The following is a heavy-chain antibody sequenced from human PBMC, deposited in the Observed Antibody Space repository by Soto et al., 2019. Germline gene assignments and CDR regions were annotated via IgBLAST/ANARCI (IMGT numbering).Heavy chain of an antibody. CDR3: IQSRCGGDCLRSYASHYYYGVDV. CDR1: GGTFSSYS. D-gene: IGHD2-21*02. CDR2: IIPMFDIT. Sequence: GASVKVSCKTSGGTFSSYSFSWVRQAPGQGLEWMGRIIPMFDITNYAQKFQGRVTITADKSTSTVYLELSSLRSVDTATYYCIQSRCGGDCLRSYASHYYYGVDVWGQGTTVTVSS. J-gene: IGHJ6*02. V-gene: IGHV1-69*02.